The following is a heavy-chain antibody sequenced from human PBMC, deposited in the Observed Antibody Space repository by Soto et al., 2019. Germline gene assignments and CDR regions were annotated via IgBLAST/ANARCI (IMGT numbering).Heavy chain of an antibody. CDR2: IIPILGIA. Sequence: SVKVSCKVSGGTFSSYTISWVRQAPGQGLEWMGRIIPILGIANYAQKFQGRVTITADKSTSTAYMELSSLRSEDTAVYYCARGRHDYGDYENYYYYMDVWGKGTTVTVSS. CDR1: GGTFSSYT. J-gene: IGHJ6*03. CDR3: ARGRHDYGDYENYYYYMDV. V-gene: IGHV1-69*02. D-gene: IGHD4-17*01.